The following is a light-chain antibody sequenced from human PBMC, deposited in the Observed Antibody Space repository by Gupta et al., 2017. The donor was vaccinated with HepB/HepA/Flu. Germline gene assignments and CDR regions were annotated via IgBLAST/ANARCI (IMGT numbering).Light chain of an antibody. CDR2: AAS. CDR3: QKSYSKLRN. V-gene: IGKV1-39*01. J-gene: IGKJ4*01. CDR1: QSISSY. Sequence: DIQMTQSPSSLSASVGDRVTITCRASQSISSYLNWYQQKPGKAPKLLIYAASSLQSGVPSRGSGSGSGTDFTLTISSLQPEDFATYYCQKSYSKLRNFGGGTKVEIK.